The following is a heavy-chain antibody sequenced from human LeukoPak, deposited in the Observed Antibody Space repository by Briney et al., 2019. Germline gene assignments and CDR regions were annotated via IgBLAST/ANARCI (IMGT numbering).Heavy chain of an antibody. V-gene: IGHV1-8*01. CDR3: ARGDVLLWFGDK. J-gene: IGHJ4*02. CDR2: MNPNSGNT. D-gene: IGHD3-10*01. Sequence: GASVKVSCKASGYTFTSYDINWVRQATGQGLEWMGWMNPNSGNTGYAQKFQGRVPMTRNTSISTAYMELSSLRSEDTAVYYCARGDVLLWFGDKWGQGTLVTVSS. CDR1: GYTFTSYD.